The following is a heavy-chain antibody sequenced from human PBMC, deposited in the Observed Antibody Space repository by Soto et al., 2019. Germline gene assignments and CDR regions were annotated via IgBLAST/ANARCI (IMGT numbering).Heavy chain of an antibody. CDR3: ARAGVLRYFGSI. CDR2: MFDKGSS. J-gene: IGHJ3*02. D-gene: IGHD3-9*01. Sequence: QVQLQESGPGLVKPSETLSLTCTVSDGSISNYYWSWIRQSPGRGLEWIGYMFDKGSSNYNPTLKKRVTMSLDTSKNQISLKMTSVTPADTAVYYCARAGVLRYFGSIWGQGTTVTVSS. V-gene: IGHV4-59*01. CDR1: DGSISNYY.